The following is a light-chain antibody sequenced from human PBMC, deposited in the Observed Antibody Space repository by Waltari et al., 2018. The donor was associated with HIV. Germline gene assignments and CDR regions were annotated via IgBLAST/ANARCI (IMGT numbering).Light chain of an antibody. CDR3: QQYNNWPPLT. CDR1: QSVGSY. V-gene: IGKV3-15*01. CDR2: GAS. J-gene: IGKJ4*01. Sequence: EIVLTQTPATLSVSPGERATLSCRASQSVGSYLAWYQQQPGQAPRLLIYGASTRATGIPARFSGSWSGTEFTLTISSLQSEDFAVYYCQQYNNWPPLTFGGGTKVEIK.